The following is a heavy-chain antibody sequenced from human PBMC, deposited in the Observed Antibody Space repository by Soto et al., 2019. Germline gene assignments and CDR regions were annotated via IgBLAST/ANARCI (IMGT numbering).Heavy chain of an antibody. CDR3: AQTTGWPGFDY. Sequence: QMQLQASGPGLVKPSETMSLTCTASGASISNYYWNWIRQPPGKGLEWIGHIYNGESTNYNPSLNSRFTISVDTSKNQFSLKLGSVTAADTAVYYCAQTTGWPGFDYWGQGILVTVSS. J-gene: IGHJ4*02. CDR1: GASISNYY. CDR2: IYNGEST. V-gene: IGHV4-59*01. D-gene: IGHD6-19*01.